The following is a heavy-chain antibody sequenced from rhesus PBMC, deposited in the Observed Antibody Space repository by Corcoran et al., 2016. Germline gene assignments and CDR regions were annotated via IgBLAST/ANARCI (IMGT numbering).Heavy chain of an antibody. CDR2: AAPYKLTK. D-gene: IGHD1-44*02. J-gene: IGHJ4*01. CDR1: GYTFTSYY. V-gene: IGHV1-180*01. Sequence: QVQLVQSGSEIKQPGASVKLSCKASGYTFTSYYMHWVRQAPGQGLEWIGLAAPYKLTKGNAQHDQGRVTITTDTSTSTGYMELISLRSEDTAVYYCTREDSGSYANYFDYWGQGVLVTVSS. CDR3: TREDSGSYANYFDY.